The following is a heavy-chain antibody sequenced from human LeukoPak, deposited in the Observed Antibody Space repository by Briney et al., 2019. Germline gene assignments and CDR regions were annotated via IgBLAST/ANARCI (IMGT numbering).Heavy chain of an antibody. V-gene: IGHV4-59*12. D-gene: IGHD4-17*01. CDR1: GGSISSYY. CDR2: FYYSGST. Sequence: SETLSLTCTVSGGSISSYYWSWIRQPPGKGLEWIGYFYYSGSTNYNPSLKSRSTISVDTSKNQFSLKLSPVTAADTAVYYCARELRATVTTPFDYWGQGTLVTVSS. CDR3: ARELRATVTTPFDY. J-gene: IGHJ4*02.